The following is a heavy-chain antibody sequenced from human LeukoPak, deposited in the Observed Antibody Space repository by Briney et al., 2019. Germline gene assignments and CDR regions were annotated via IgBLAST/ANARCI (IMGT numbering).Heavy chain of an antibody. CDR1: GGSFSGYY. V-gene: IGHV4-34*01. Sequence: SETLSVTSAVYGGSFSGYYWCWIRQAPGRGLGWSGEINHRGSTNYTPSLKSRVAFSLDTSKNRCSRKLRCVTAAHTAVSYCASHATSSPSGPPYDYWGQGTLVTVSS. D-gene: IGHD5-24*01. J-gene: IGHJ4*02. CDR2: INHRGST. CDR3: ASHATSSPSGPPYDY.